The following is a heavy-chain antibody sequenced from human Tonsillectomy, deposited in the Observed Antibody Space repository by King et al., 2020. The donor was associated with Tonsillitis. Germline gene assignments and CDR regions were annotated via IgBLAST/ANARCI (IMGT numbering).Heavy chain of an antibody. CDR2: IHHSGST. J-gene: IGHJ4*02. D-gene: IGHD3-10*01. CDR1: GGSISSSNW. V-gene: IGHV4-4*02. CDR3: ERSGGDYYGSGGHYNFFDY. Sequence: QLQESGPGLVKPSGTLSLTCAVSGGSISSSNWWNWVRQPPGKGLEWIGEIHHSGSTNYNPSLKSRVTISVDKSKNQFSLKLSSLTAADTAVYYCERSGGDYYGSGGHYNFFDYWGQGTLVTVSS.